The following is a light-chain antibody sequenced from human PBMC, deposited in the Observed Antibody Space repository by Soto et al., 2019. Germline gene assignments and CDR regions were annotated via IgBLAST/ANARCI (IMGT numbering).Light chain of an antibody. Sequence: EIVLTQSPATLSLSPGERATLSCRASQSVSSYLAWYQQEPGQAPRLLIYDASNRATGIPARFSGSGSGTDFTLTISSLEPEDFAVYYCQQRSNWPGGTFGQGTKVDIK. CDR3: QQRSNWPGGT. CDR2: DAS. CDR1: QSVSSY. J-gene: IGKJ1*01. V-gene: IGKV3-11*01.